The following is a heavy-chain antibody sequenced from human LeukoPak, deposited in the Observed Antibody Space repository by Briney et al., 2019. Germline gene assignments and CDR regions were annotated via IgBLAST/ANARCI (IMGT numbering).Heavy chain of an antibody. J-gene: IGHJ4*02. CDR1: GFTFGSYW. Sequence: PGGSLRLSCAASGFTFGSYWMSWVRQAPGKGLEWVANIKQDGSEKYYVDSVKGRFTISRDNAKNSLYLQMNSLRAEDTAVYYCARGGKGYSSSWYVPFDFDYWGQGTLVTVSS. V-gene: IGHV3-7*03. CDR2: IKQDGSEK. D-gene: IGHD6-13*01. CDR3: ARGGKGYSSSWYVPFDFDY.